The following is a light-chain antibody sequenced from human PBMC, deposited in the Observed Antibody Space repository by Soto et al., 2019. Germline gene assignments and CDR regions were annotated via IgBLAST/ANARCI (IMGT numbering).Light chain of an antibody. CDR3: MQQTPFPCT. Sequence: DIVMTQTPLSSPVTLGQPASISCRSSQSLVHSDGDTYLNWLQQRPGQPPRLLIYKISKRMSGLPARLTGSGAGTDFMRKNSRVAAEDVGTYYCMQQTPFPCTLGGGTEVDIK. J-gene: IGKJ4*02. CDR1: QSLVHSDGDTY. V-gene: IGKV2-24*01. CDR2: KIS.